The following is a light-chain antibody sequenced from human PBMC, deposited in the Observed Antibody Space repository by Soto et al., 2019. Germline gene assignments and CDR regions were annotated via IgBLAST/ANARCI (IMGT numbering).Light chain of an antibody. CDR2: EVT. CDR3: SSYAGRNNFHVL. J-gene: IGLJ2*01. CDR1: SSDVGGYNY. Sequence: QSALTQPPSASGSPGQSVTISCTGTSSDVGGYNYVSWYQQHPGKAPKLMIYEVTKRPSGVPDRFSGSKSGNTASLTVSGLQAEDEADYYCSSYAGRNNFHVLFGGGTKLTVL. V-gene: IGLV2-8*01.